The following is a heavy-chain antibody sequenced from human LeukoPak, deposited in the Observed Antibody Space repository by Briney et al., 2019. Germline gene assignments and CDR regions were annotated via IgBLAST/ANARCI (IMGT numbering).Heavy chain of an antibody. V-gene: IGHV3-30-3*01. J-gene: IGHJ3*02. Sequence: TGGSLRLSCAASGFTFSSYAMHWVRQAPGKGLEWVAVISYDGSNKYYADSVKGRFTISRDNSKNTLYLQMNSLRAEDTAVYYCASLEGAAAGNAFDIWGQGTMVTVSS. CDR3: ASLEGAAAGNAFDI. CDR2: ISYDGSNK. D-gene: IGHD6-13*01. CDR1: GFTFSSYA.